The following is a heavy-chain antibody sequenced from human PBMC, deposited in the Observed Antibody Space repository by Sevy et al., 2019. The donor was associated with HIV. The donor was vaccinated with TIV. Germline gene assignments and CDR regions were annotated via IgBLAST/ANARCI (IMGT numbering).Heavy chain of an antibody. CDR2: LSGSGGTT. V-gene: IGHV3-23*01. Sequence: GGSLRLSCAASGFTFFSHVMSWVRQAPGQGLEWVSGLSGSGGTTYYANSVKGRFGISRANSKNKLYLQMSSLRIEDTAVDYCATGTTDSSISWVFDVWGQGTMVTVSS. D-gene: IGHD6-13*01. CDR1: GFTFFSHV. J-gene: IGHJ3*01. CDR3: ATGTTDSSISWVFDV.